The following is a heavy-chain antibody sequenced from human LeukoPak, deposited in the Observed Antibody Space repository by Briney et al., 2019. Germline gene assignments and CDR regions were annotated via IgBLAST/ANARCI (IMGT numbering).Heavy chain of an antibody. J-gene: IGHJ4*02. D-gene: IGHD6-19*01. Sequence: SGPTLVKPTQTLTLTCTFSGFSLSTSGVGVGWIRQPPGKAPEWLALIYWDDDKRYSPSLKSRLTITKDTSKNQVVLTVTNVDPLDTATYYCANRRGTSGWSEGYFDYWGQGTLVTVTS. CDR2: IYWDDDK. CDR3: ANRRGTSGWSEGYFDY. V-gene: IGHV2-5*02. CDR1: GFSLSTSGVG.